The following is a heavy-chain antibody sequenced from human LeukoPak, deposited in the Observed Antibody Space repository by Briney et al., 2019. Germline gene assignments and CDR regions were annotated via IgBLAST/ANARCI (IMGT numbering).Heavy chain of an antibody. CDR1: GGTFSSYA. CDR3: AKGSGSYCSGGNCFRPDV. CDR2: IIPIFGIV. D-gene: IGHD2-15*01. Sequence: SVKVSCKASGGTFSSYAISWVRQAPGQGLEWMGRIIPIFGIVNYAQKFQGRVTITSDESTSTAYMELSSLRSEDTALYYCAKGSGSYCSGGNCFRPDVWGKGTTVTVS. V-gene: IGHV1-69*13. J-gene: IGHJ6*03.